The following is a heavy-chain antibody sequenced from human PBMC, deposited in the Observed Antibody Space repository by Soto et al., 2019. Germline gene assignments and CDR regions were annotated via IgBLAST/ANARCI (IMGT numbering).Heavy chain of an antibody. CDR3: AGIAVAGTTIPDY. V-gene: IGHV4-31*03. D-gene: IGHD6-19*01. J-gene: IGHJ4*02. Sequence: PSETLSLTCTVSGGSISSGGYYWSWIRQHPGKGLEWIGYIYYSGSTYYNPSLKSRVTISVDTSKNQFSLKLSSVTAADTAVYYCAGIAVAGTTIPDYWGQGTLVTVSS. CDR1: GGSISSGGYY. CDR2: IYYSGST.